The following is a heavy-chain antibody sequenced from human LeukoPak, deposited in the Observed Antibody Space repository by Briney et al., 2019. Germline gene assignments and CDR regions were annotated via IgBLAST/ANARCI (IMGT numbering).Heavy chain of an antibody. CDR2: IKQDGSEK. Sequence: GGSLRLSCAASGFTFSSYWMSWVRQGPGKGLEWEAKIKQDGSEKYYVDSVKGRFTISRDNAKNTLYLQMNSLRAEDTAVYYCAREGDSGNDSVDYWGQGTLVTVSS. CDR3: AREGDSGNDSVDY. D-gene: IGHD5-12*01. V-gene: IGHV3-7*01. J-gene: IGHJ4*02. CDR1: GFTFSSYW.